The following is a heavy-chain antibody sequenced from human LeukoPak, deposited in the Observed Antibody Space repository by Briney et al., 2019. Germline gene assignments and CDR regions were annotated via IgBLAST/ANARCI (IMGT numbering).Heavy chain of an antibody. J-gene: IGHJ5*02. CDR1: GGTFSSYA. Sequence: ASVKVSCKASGGTFSSYAISWVRQAPGQGLEWMGGIIPIFGTANYAQKFQGRVTITADKSTSTAYMDLSSLISDDTAVYYCARSLYSGYDGGNWFDPWGQGTLVTVSS. D-gene: IGHD5-12*01. CDR3: ARSLYSGYDGGNWFDP. CDR2: IIPIFGTA. V-gene: IGHV1-69*06.